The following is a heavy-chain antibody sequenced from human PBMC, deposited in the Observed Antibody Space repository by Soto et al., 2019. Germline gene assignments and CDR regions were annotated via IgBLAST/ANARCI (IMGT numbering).Heavy chain of an antibody. CDR2: ISGSGGST. CDR1: GFTFSSYA. J-gene: IGHJ5*02. Sequence: PGGSLRLSCAASGFTFSSYAMSWVRQAPGKGLEWVSAISGSGGSTYYADSVKGRFTISRDNSKNTLYLQMNSLRAEDTAVYYCAKDVAYYDILTGSSNWFDPWGQGTLVTVSS. D-gene: IGHD3-9*01. CDR3: AKDVAYYDILTGSSNWFDP. V-gene: IGHV3-23*01.